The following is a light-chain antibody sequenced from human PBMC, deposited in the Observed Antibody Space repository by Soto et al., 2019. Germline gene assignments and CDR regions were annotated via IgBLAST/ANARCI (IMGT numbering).Light chain of an antibody. J-gene: IGKJ1*01. CDR1: ETITRY. CDR3: QQYYSFPPT. Sequence: DIQMTQSPSSLSASIGETVIISCRASETITRYLNWYQSKPGKAPRLLISGASSLQSGVPSRFSGSGSGTDFTLTISCLQSEDFATYYCQQYYSFPPTFGQGTKVDIK. CDR2: GAS. V-gene: IGKV1-39*01.